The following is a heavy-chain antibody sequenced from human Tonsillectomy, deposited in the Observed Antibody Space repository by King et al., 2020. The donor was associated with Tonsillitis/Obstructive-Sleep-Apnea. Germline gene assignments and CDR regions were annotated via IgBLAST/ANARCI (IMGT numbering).Heavy chain of an antibody. D-gene: IGHD3-10*01. J-gene: IGHJ3*02. CDR2: IYYSGST. Sequence: QLQESGPGLVKPSETLSLTCTVSGGSISSSSYYWGWIRQPPGKGLEWIGGIYYSGSTYYNPSLKSRVTISVDTSKNQFSLKLSSVTAADTAVYYCARRGFRDAFDIWGQGTMVTVSS. CDR3: ARRGFRDAFDI. CDR1: GGSISSSSYY. V-gene: IGHV4-39*01.